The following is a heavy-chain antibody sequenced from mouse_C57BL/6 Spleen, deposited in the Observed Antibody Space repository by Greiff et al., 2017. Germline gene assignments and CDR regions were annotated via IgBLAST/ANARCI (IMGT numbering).Heavy chain of an antibody. V-gene: IGHV1-82*01. CDR2: IYPGDGDT. CDR3: ARSVTTVVDY. D-gene: IGHD1-1*01. Sequence: QVQLQQSGPELVKPGASVKISCKASGYAFSSSWMNWVKQRPGKGLEWIGRIYPGDGDTNYNGKFKGKATLTADKSSSTAYMQLSSLTSEDSAVYCCARSVTTVVDYWGQGTTLTVSS. J-gene: IGHJ2*01. CDR1: GYAFSSSW.